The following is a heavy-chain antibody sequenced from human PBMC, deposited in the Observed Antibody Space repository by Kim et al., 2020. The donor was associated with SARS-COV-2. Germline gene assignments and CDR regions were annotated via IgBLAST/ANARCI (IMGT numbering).Heavy chain of an antibody. V-gene: IGHV1-24*01. CDR3: ATALVVVPAVKGAGLGY. J-gene: IGHJ4*02. D-gene: IGHD2-2*01. Sequence: ASVKVSCKVSGYTLTELSMHWVRQAPGKGLEWMGGFDPEDGESIYAQKFQGRVTMTGDTSTDTAYMELSSLRSEDTAAYYCATALVVVPAVKGAGLGYGGEGSLVSVSS. CDR2: FDPEDGES. CDR1: GYTLTELS.